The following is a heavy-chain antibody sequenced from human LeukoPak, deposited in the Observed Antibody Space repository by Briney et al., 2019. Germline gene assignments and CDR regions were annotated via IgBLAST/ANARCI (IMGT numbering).Heavy chain of an antibody. J-gene: IGHJ5*02. V-gene: IGHV5-51*01. Sequence: GESLKISCKGSGYSFTSYWIGWVRQMPGKGLEWMGIIYPGDSDTRYSPSFQGQVTISADKSISTAYLQWSSLKASDTAMYYCAGGHYYGSGSLIWFDPWGQGTLVTVSS. CDR3: AGGHYYGSGSLIWFDP. CDR2: IYPGDSDT. D-gene: IGHD3-10*01. CDR1: GYSFTSYW.